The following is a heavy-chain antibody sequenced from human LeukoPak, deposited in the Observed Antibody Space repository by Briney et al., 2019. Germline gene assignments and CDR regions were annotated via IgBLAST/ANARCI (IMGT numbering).Heavy chain of an antibody. J-gene: IGHJ4*02. CDR1: GYTFTSYA. Sequence: EASVKVSCKASGYTFTSYAIHWVRQAPGQRLEWMGWISAGNDNTKYSQNFQGRVTFISNTSATTAFMELSSLRSEDAAVYYCARDSGSGNNDYWGQGTLVTVSS. V-gene: IGHV1-3*01. D-gene: IGHD1-26*01. CDR2: ISAGNDNT. CDR3: ARDSGSGNNDY.